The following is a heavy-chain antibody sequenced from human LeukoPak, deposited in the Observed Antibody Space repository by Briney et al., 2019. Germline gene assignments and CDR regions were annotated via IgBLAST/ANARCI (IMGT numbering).Heavy chain of an antibody. CDR3: ARVVGSSGWYLGY. CDR2: INSDGSST. J-gene: IGHJ4*02. V-gene: IGHV3-74*01. Sequence: GGSLRLSCAASGFTFSSYWMHWVRQAPGKGLVWVSRINSDGSSTSYGDSVKGRFTISRDNAKNTLYLQMNSLRAEDTAVYYCARVVGSSGWYLGYWGQGTLVTVSS. CDR1: GFTFSSYW. D-gene: IGHD6-19*01.